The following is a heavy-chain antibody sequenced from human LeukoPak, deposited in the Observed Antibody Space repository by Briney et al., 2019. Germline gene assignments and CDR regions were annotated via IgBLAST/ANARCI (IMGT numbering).Heavy chain of an antibody. CDR1: GGSFSGYY. J-gene: IGHJ6*03. CDR2: INHSGST. D-gene: IGHD6-13*01. CDR3: ARGRVSSSSWSSTYYYYFYMDV. Sequence: SETLSLTCAVYGGSFSGYYWSWIRQPPGKGLEWIGEINHSGSTKYNPSLKSRVTISGDTSKNQFSLKLSSVTAADTAVYFCARGRVSSSSWSSTYYYYFYMDVWGKGTTVTVSS. V-gene: IGHV4-34*01.